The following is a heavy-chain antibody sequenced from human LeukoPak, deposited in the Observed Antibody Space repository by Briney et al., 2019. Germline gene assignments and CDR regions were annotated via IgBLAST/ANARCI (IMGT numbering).Heavy chain of an antibody. V-gene: IGHV3-7*01. J-gene: IGHJ4*02. Sequence: GGSLRLSCAASGFTFSSYWMSWVRQAPGKGLEWVANIKQDGSEKYYVDSVKGRFTISRDNSKNTLYLQMNSLRAEDTAVYYCARDRDGDFSYFDYWGQGTLVTVSS. D-gene: IGHD4-17*01. CDR1: GFTFSSYW. CDR3: ARDRDGDFSYFDY. CDR2: IKQDGSEK.